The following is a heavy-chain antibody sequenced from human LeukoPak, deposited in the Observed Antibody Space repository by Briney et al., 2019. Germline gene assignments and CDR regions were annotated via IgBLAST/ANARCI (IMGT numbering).Heavy chain of an antibody. Sequence: GGSLRLSCAASGFTFSNYAMSWDRQAPGKGLEWVSSISGSGGSTYYADSVKGRFTISRDNSKNTLYLQMNSLRAEDTAVYYCAKDKSHDFWSGYYSDYWGQGTLVTVSS. CDR1: GFTFSNYA. J-gene: IGHJ4*02. CDR3: AKDKSHDFWSGYYSDY. V-gene: IGHV3-23*01. CDR2: ISGSGGST. D-gene: IGHD3-3*01.